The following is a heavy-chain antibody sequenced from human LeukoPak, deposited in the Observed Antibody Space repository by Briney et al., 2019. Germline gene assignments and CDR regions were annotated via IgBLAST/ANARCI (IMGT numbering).Heavy chain of an antibody. Sequence: ESGPALVKPPQALTLTCTFSGFSLSTSGTRVRWIRQPPGKALEWLARIDWDDDKFYSTSLKTRLTISKDTSKNQVVLTMTNMDPVDTATYYCARSSGYDLNFDYWGQGTLVTVSS. CDR3: ARSSGYDLNFDY. J-gene: IGHJ4*02. CDR1: GFSLSTSGTR. V-gene: IGHV2-70*04. D-gene: IGHD5-12*01. CDR2: IDWDDDK.